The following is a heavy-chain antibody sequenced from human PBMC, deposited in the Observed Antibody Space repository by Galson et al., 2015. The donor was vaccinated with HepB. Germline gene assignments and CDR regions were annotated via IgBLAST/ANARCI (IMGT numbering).Heavy chain of an antibody. J-gene: IGHJ4*02. D-gene: IGHD3-22*01. Sequence: SLRLSCAASGFTFSDYYMSWIRQAPGKGLEWVSYISSSGSTIYYADSVKGRFTISRDNAKNSLYLRMNSLRAEDTAVYYCARERYDTSGYYYPNFDSWGQGTLVTVSS. CDR1: GFTFSDYY. CDR2: ISSSGSTI. CDR3: ARERYDTSGYYYPNFDS. V-gene: IGHV3-11*01.